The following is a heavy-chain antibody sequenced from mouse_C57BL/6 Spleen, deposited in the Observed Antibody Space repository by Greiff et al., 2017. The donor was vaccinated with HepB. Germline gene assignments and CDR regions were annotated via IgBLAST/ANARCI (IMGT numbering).Heavy chain of an antibody. CDR3: ARDSSGYIYAMDY. J-gene: IGHJ4*01. D-gene: IGHD3-2*02. CDR1: GFTFSDYG. CDR2: ISSGSSTI. V-gene: IGHV5-17*01. Sequence: EVKLVESGGGLVKPGGSLKLSCAASGFTFSDYGMHWVRQAPEKGLEWVAYISSGSSTIYYADTVKGRFTISRDNAKNTLFLQMTSLRSEDTAMYYCARDSSGYIYAMDYWGQGTSVTVSS.